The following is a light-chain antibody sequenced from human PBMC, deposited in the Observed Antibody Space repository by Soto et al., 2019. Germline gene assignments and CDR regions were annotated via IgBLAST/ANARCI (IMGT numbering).Light chain of an antibody. J-gene: IGLJ1*01. V-gene: IGLV1-40*01. CDR2: SNT. Sequence: VLTQPPSVSGAPGQRVTISCTGSSSNIGAGYDVHWYQQVPGTAPKLPIYSNTNRPSGVPDRFSGSKSGTSASLAITGLRAEDEADYYCQSYDSSLSGYVFGTGTKVTVL. CDR1: SSNIGAGYD. CDR3: QSYDSSLSGYV.